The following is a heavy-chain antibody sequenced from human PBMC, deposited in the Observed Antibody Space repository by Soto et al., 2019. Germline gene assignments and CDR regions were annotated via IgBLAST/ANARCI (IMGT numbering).Heavy chain of an antibody. D-gene: IGHD3-9*01. CDR3: ARESHDILTGLAWVGYLDL. V-gene: IGHV4-34*01. Sequence: QVQLQQWGAGPLRPLETLSLTCGVSGGSFSGYYWAWIRQSTGKGLEWIGEINDRGSINYNPSLKSRVSTSVDTSKHHYSLNLRSVTAADTAGYYCARESHDILTGLAWVGYLDLWGRGTLVTVSS. J-gene: IGHJ2*01. CDR1: GGSFSGYY. CDR2: INDRGSI.